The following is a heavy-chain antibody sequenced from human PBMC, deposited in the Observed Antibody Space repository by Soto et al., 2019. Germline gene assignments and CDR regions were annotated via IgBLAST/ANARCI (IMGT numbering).Heavy chain of an antibody. CDR1: GGTFSSYT. Sequence: QVQLVRSGAEVKKPGSSVTVSCKASGGTFSSYTISWVRQAPGQGLEWMGGIIPIFGTANYAQKFQGRVTITADESTSTAYMELSSLRSEDTAVYYCARGNQRWLQLWYFDLWGRGTLVTVSS. V-gene: IGHV1-69*12. D-gene: IGHD5-12*01. J-gene: IGHJ2*01. CDR2: IIPIFGTA. CDR3: ARGNQRWLQLWYFDL.